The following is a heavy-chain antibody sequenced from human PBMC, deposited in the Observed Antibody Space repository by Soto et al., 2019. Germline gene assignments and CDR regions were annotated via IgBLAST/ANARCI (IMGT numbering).Heavy chain of an antibody. D-gene: IGHD1-26*01. J-gene: IGHJ3*02. V-gene: IGHV3-74*01. CDR2: IKGDGSST. Sequence: EVQLVESGGGLVRPGGSLRLSCEASGFTFSNFWMYWVRQAPGKGLVWLSRIKGDGSSTSYADSVQGRFTISRDNAKNTVYLQMNSVRAEDTAVYYCSSLNSGTYKGDAFDIWGQGTLVSVSS. CDR1: GFTFSNFW. CDR3: SSLNSGTYKGDAFDI.